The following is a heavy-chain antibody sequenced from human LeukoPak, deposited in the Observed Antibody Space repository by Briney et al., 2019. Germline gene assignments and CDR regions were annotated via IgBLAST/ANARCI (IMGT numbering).Heavy chain of an antibody. J-gene: IGHJ4*02. V-gene: IGHV3-33*01. CDR2: IWYDGSNK. CDR3: AGNYGPYYFDY. D-gene: IGHD3-10*01. CDR1: GFTFSNYG. Sequence: GGSLTLSCAASGFTFSNYGMHWVRQAPGKGLEWVAVIWYDGSNKYYADSVKGRFTISRDNSKNTLCLQMNSLRAEDTAVYYCAGNYGPYYFDYWGQGTLVTVSS.